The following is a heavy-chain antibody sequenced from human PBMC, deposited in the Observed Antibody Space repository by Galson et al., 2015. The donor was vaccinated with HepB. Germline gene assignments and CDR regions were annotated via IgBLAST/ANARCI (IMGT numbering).Heavy chain of an antibody. CDR2: ISYDGSNK. D-gene: IGHD2-15*01. J-gene: IGHJ6*02. CDR3: ARGNAIVVVVAATLPGMDV. V-gene: IGHV3-30*04. CDR1: GFTFSRYA. Sequence: SLRLSCAASGFTFSRYAMHWVRQAPGKGLEWVAVISYDGSNKYYADSVKGRFTISRDNSKNTLYLQMNSLRAEDTAVYYCARGNAIVVVVAATLPGMDVWGQGTTVTVSS.